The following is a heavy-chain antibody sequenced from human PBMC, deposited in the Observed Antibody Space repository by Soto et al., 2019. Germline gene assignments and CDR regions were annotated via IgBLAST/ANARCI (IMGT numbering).Heavy chain of an antibody. CDR2: INTGNGNT. CDR1: GYTFTSYA. Sequence: ASVKVSCKASGYTFTSYAMHWVRQAPGQRLEWMGWINTGNGNTKYSQKFQGRVTITRDTSASTAYMELSSLRSEDTAVYYCARDGRIAARSVLWNIWAKGTRVPVSS. D-gene: IGHD6-6*01. CDR3: ARDGRIAARSVLWNI. V-gene: IGHV1-3*04. J-gene: IGHJ3*02.